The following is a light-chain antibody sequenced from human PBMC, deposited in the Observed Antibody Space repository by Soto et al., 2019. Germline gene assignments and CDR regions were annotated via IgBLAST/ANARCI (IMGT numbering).Light chain of an antibody. Sequence: EIVVTQSPATLSVSPGERATLSCRASQSVSSKLAWYQQKPGQAPRLLIYGASTRATGIPARFSGSGSGTEFTLTISSLKSEDFAAYYCQQYNNWPPTFGQGTQVEIK. CDR1: QSVSSK. CDR2: GAS. J-gene: IGKJ1*01. V-gene: IGKV3-15*01. CDR3: QQYNNWPPT.